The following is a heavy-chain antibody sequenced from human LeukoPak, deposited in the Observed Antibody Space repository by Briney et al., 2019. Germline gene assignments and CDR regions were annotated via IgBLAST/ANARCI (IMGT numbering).Heavy chain of an antibody. CDR1: GGSFSGYY. J-gene: IGHJ5*02. Sequence: PSETLSLTCAVYGGSFSGYYWSWIRQPPGKGLEWIGEINHSGSTNYNPSLKSRVTISVDTSKNQFSLKLSSVTAADTAVCYCARGRDGSYFGTWGQGTLVTVSS. CDR3: ARGRDGSYFGT. D-gene: IGHD1-26*01. CDR2: INHSGST. V-gene: IGHV4-34*01.